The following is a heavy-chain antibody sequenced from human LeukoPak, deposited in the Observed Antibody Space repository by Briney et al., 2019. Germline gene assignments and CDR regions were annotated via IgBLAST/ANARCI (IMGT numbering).Heavy chain of an antibody. Sequence: GGSLRLSCAASGFTFSSYDMSWVRQAPGKGLEWVSAISGSGGSTYYADSVKGRFTISRDNSKSTLYLQMNSLRAEDTALYYCAKGRYDTDYWGQGTLVIVSS. CDR1: GFTFSSYD. CDR3: AKGRYDTDY. CDR2: ISGSGGST. D-gene: IGHD1-1*01. V-gene: IGHV3-23*01. J-gene: IGHJ4*02.